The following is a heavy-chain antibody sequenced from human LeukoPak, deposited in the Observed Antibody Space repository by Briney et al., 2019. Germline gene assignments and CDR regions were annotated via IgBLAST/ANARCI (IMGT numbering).Heavy chain of an antibody. D-gene: IGHD3-16*02. J-gene: IGHJ4*02. CDR3: ARADGYDYVWGSYRPYYFDY. Sequence: PSETLSLTCTVSYGSISSYYWSWIRQPPGKGLEWIGYIYYSGSTNYNPSLKSRVTISVDTSKNQFSLKLSSVTAADTAVYYCARADGYDYVWGSYRPYYFDYWGQGTLVTVSS. CDR1: YGSISSYY. V-gene: IGHV4-59*01. CDR2: IYYSGST.